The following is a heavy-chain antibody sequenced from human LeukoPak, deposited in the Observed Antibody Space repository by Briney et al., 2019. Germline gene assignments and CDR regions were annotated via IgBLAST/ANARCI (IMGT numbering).Heavy chain of an antibody. CDR3: ARPGYCSSTSCYTGDTPFDP. D-gene: IGHD2-2*02. Sequence: NPGGSLRLSCAASGFTFSSYSMNWVRQAPGKGLEWVSSISSSSSYIYYADSVKGRFTISRDNAKNSLYLQMNSLRAEDTAVYYCARPGYCSSTSCYTGDTPFDPWGQGTLVTVSS. CDR1: GFTFSSYS. CDR2: ISSSSSYI. J-gene: IGHJ5*02. V-gene: IGHV3-21*01.